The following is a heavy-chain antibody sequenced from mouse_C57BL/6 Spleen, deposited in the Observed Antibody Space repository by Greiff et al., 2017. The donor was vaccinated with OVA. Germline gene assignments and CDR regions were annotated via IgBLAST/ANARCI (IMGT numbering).Heavy chain of an antibody. Sequence: VQLQESGEGLVKPGGSLKLSCAASGFTFSSYAMSWVRQTPEKRLEWVAYISSGGDYIYYADTVKGRFTISRDNARNTLYLQMSSLKSEDTAMYYCTRDGSTTVVATGYFDVWGTGTTVTVSS. CDR2: ISSGGDYI. V-gene: IGHV5-9-1*02. D-gene: IGHD1-1*01. CDR3: TRDGSTTVVATGYFDV. CDR1: GFTFSSYA. J-gene: IGHJ1*03.